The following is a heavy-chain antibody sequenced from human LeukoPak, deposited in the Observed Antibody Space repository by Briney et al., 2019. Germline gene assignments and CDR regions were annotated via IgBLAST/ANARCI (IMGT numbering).Heavy chain of an antibody. Sequence: ASVKVSCKASGGTFSSYAISWVRQAPGQGLEWMGWINPNSGGTNYAQKFQGRVTMTRDTSISTAYMELSRLRSDDTAVYYCAREFVHYCTVGRCYPPPGYWGQGTLVTVSS. CDR3: AREFVHYCTVGRCYPPPGY. D-gene: IGHD2-15*01. CDR1: GGTFSSYA. CDR2: INPNSGGT. J-gene: IGHJ4*02. V-gene: IGHV1-2*02.